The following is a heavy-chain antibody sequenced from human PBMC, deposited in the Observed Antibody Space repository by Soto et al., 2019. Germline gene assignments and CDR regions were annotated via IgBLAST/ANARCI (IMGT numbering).Heavy chain of an antibody. CDR1: GYTFTGYH. CDR3: AREGYSYGFDGMDV. CDR2: INPNSGGR. V-gene: IGHV1-2*04. J-gene: IGHJ6*02. Sequence: ASVKVSCQASGYTFTGYHMHWLRQAPGQGLEWMGGINPNSGGRNYAQKFQGWVTMTRDTSISTAYMELSRLRSDDTAVYYYAREGYSYGFDGMDVWGQGTTVTVSS. D-gene: IGHD5-18*01.